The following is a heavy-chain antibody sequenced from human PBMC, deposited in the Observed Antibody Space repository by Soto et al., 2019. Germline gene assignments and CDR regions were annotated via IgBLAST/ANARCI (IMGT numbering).Heavy chain of an antibody. CDR1: GDSISTADYY. CDR2: IYYSGNT. J-gene: IGHJ4*02. Sequence: SETLSLTCTVSGDSISTADYYWNWVRQPPGKGLEWVGYIYYSGNTYYIPSLKSRVTISVDTSKNQISLKLNSVTAADTAVYYCARGIYSTSSFFDSWGQGTLVTVSS. CDR3: ARGIYSTSSFFDS. V-gene: IGHV4-30-4*01. D-gene: IGHD6-6*01.